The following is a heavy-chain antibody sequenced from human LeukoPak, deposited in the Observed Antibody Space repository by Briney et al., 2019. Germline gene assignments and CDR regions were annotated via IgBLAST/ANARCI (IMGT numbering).Heavy chain of an antibody. J-gene: IGHJ4*02. V-gene: IGHV3-23*01. CDR2: ISGSGGST. CDR3: ASGGYCSGGSCSNFDY. Sequence: GGSLRLSCAASGFTFSSYAMSWVRQAPGKGLEWVSGISGSGGSTYYADSMKGRITISRDNSKNTLYLQMNSLRAEDTAVYYCASGGYCSGGSCSNFDYWGQGTLVTVSS. D-gene: IGHD2-15*01. CDR1: GFTFSSYA.